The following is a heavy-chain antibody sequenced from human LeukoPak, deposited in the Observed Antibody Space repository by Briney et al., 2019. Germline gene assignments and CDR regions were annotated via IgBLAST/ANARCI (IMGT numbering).Heavy chain of an antibody. D-gene: IGHD3-10*01. CDR3: ARGIVIIHYYYYMDV. CDR1: GGSFSGYY. V-gene: IGHV4-34*01. CDR2: INHSGST. J-gene: IGHJ6*03. Sequence: KTSETLSLTCAVYGGSFSGYYWSWIRQPPGKGLEWIGEINHSGSTNYNPSLKSRVTISVDTSKNQFSLKLSSVTAADTAVYYCARGIVIIHYYYYMDVWGKGTTVTVSS.